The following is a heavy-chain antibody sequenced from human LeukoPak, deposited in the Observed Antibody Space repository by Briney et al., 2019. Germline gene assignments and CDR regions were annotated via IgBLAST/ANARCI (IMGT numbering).Heavy chain of an antibody. Sequence: GGSLRLSCAASGFTFSTYAMNWARQAPGRGLEWVSVIAGNSITIRYADSVKGRFTISRDNSKNTVFLQMNSLKVEDTALYYCAKDLRPDGLYDFDSWGQGTLVTVFS. J-gene: IGHJ4*02. CDR3: AKDLRPDGLYDFDS. CDR1: GFTFSTYA. V-gene: IGHV3-23*01. D-gene: IGHD5/OR15-5a*01. CDR2: IAGNSITI.